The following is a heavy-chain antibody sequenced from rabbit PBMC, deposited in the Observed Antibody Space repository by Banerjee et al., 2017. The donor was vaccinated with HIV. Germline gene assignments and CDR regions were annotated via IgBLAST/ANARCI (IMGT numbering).Heavy chain of an antibody. V-gene: IGHV1S40*01. CDR3: ARALSGGSGDGDVDYFNL. D-gene: IGHD2-1*01. Sequence: QSLEESGGDLVQPEGSLTLTCTASGFDLSKYYYMCWVRQAPGKGLEWIAYIYTGGTNSTYYASWAKGRFTITRSTSLNTVTLQLSSLTAADTATYFCARALSGGSGDGDVDYFNLWGPGTLVTVS. CDR1: GFDLSKYYY. CDR2: IYTGGTNST. J-gene: IGHJ4*01.